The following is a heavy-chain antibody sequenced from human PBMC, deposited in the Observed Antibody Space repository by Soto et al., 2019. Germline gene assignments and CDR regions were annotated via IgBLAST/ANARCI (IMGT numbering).Heavy chain of an antibody. D-gene: IGHD2-15*01. Sequence: GASVKVSCKASGYTFTSYGISWVRQAPGQRLEWMGWISAYNGNTNYAQKLQGRVTMTTDTSTSTAYMELRSLRSDDTAVYYCARVGVCSGGSCHNLLKHPYYYYMDVWGKGTTVTVSS. CDR3: ARVGVCSGGSCHNLLKHPYYYYMDV. V-gene: IGHV1-18*01. J-gene: IGHJ6*03. CDR2: ISAYNGNT. CDR1: GYTFTSYG.